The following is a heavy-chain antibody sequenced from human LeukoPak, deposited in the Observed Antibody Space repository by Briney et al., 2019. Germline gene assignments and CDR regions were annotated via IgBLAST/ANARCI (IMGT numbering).Heavy chain of an antibody. V-gene: IGHV4-4*07. CDR3: ARVTDPRYNWFDP. Sequence: SETLSLTCTVSGASISSYYWTWIRQPAGKGPEGIGRIHTSGSTNYNPSLKSRVNMSVDTSKNQFSLKLNSVTAADTAVYYCARVTDPRYNWFDPWGQGTLVTVSS. J-gene: IGHJ5*02. CDR2: IHTSGST. D-gene: IGHD2-21*02. CDR1: GASISSYY.